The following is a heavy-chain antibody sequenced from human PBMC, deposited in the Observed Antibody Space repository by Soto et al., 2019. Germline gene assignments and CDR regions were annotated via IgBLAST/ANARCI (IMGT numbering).Heavy chain of an antibody. D-gene: IGHD5-12*01. CDR1: GFTFRKYA. CDR3: AYPGASGFDPNFDS. V-gene: IGHV3-23*01. CDR2: ISASTITS. Sequence: EVQLLESGGGLVQPGESLRLSCAASGFTFRKYAMSWVRQAPGKGLEWVSAISASTITSYYADSVKGRFTISRDNSANSLYLQMNGLRAEDTAIYYCAYPGASGFDPNFDSWGQGTMVTVSS. J-gene: IGHJ4*02.